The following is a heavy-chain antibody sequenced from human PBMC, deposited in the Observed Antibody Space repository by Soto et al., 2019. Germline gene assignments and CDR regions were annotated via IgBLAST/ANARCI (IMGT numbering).Heavy chain of an antibody. Sequence: GASVKVSCKASGYTFTSYDINWVRQATGQGLEWMGWMNPNSGNTGYAQKFQGRVTMTRNTSISTAYMELSSLRSEDTAVYYCARGGVSRFLEWPPGSLDPWGQGTLITVSS. CDR2: MNPNSGNT. D-gene: IGHD3-3*01. V-gene: IGHV1-8*01. CDR1: GYTFTSYD. CDR3: ARGGVSRFLEWPPGSLDP. J-gene: IGHJ5*02.